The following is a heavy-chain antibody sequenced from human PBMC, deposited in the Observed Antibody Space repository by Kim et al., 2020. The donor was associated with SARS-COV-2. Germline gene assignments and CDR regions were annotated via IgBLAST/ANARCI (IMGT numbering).Heavy chain of an antibody. Sequence: SETLSLTCTVSGGSISSSSYHWGWIRQPPGKGLECIASIFYSGSTFYNPSLKSRVTISIDTSRNQFSLRLSSVTAADTAVYYCARRRRVLTGNSAGWDNWFDPWGQGTLAT. CDR1: GGSISSSSYH. J-gene: IGHJ5*02. D-gene: IGHD7-27*01. V-gene: IGHV4-39*01. CDR2: IFYSGST. CDR3: ARRRRVLTGNSAGWDNWFDP.